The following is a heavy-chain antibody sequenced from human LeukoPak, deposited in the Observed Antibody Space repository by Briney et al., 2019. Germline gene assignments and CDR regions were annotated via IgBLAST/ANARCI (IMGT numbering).Heavy chain of an antibody. V-gene: IGHV3-11*06. CDR3: ARVRGSSSARWFDP. CDR1: GFTFSDYY. CDR2: ISSSSSYT. D-gene: IGHD6-13*01. J-gene: IGHJ5*02. Sequence: GGSLRLSCAASGFTFSDYYMSWIRQAPGKGLEWVSYISSSSSYTNYADSVKGRFTISRDNAKNSLYLQMNSLRAEDTAVYYCARVRGSSSARWFDPWGQGTLVTVSP.